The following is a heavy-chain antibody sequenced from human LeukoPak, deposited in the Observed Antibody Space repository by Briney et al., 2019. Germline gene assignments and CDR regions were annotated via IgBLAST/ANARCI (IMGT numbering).Heavy chain of an antibody. CDR1: GFTFSSYA. CDR3: AKPARDYGDYPEHYFDY. J-gene: IGHJ4*02. V-gene: IGHV3-23*01. CDR2: ISGSGGST. Sequence: GGSLRLSCAASGFTFSSYAMSWVRQAPGKGLEWVSAISGSGGSTYYADSVKGRFTISRDNSKSTLYLQMNSLRAEDTAVYYCAKPARDYGDYPEHYFDYWGQGTLVTVSS. D-gene: IGHD4-17*01.